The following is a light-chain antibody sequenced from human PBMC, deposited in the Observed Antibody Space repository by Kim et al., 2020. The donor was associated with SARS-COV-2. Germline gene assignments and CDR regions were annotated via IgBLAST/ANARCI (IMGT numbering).Light chain of an antibody. Sequence: SLSPEQTATITCSGDKSGDNYDCWYQQKPGQPPVLVIYQDSKRHSGIPERFSGSNSGNTATLTISGTHAMDEADYYCQAWDSSTVVFGGGTQLTVL. V-gene: IGLV3-1*01. CDR2: QDS. J-gene: IGLJ2*01. CDR1: KSGDNY. CDR3: QAWDSSTVV.